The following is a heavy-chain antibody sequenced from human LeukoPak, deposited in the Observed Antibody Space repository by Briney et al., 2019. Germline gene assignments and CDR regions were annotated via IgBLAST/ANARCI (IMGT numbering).Heavy chain of an antibody. Sequence: SETLSLTCTVSGGSISSSSYYWGWIRQPPGKGLEWVGCIYYSGSTYYNPSLKSRVTISVDTSKNQFSLKLSSVTAADTAVYYCARHYGGWRTFDYWGQGTLVTVSS. CDR1: GGSISSSSYY. CDR3: ARHYGGWRTFDY. CDR2: IYYSGST. D-gene: IGHD6-19*01. J-gene: IGHJ4*02. V-gene: IGHV4-39*01.